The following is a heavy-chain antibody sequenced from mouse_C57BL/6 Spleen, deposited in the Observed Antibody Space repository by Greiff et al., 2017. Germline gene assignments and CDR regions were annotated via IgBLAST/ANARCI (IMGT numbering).Heavy chain of an antibody. V-gene: IGHV1-76*01. CDR1: GYTFTDYY. Sequence: VQLQQSGAELVRPGASVKLSCKASGYTFTDYYINWVKQRPGQGLEWIARIYPGSGNTYYNEKFKGKATLTAEKSSSTAYMQLSSLTSEDSAVYFCAREGQLRLLFDYWGQGTTLTVSS. J-gene: IGHJ2*01. CDR3: AREGQLRLLFDY. CDR2: IYPGSGNT. D-gene: IGHD3-2*02.